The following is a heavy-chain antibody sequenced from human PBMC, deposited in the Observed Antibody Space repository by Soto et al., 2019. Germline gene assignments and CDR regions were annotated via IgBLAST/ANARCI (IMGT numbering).Heavy chain of an antibody. CDR2: INHSGST. CDR3: AGGMGYCSSTSCYVLDHYYYYYMDV. D-gene: IGHD2-2*01. J-gene: IGHJ6*03. CDR1: GGSFSGYY. Sequence: QVQLQQWGAGLLKPSETLSLTCAVYGGSFSGYYWSWIRQPPGKGLEWIGEINHSGSTNYNPSRQSRVTISVDTSKNQFSLKLSSVTAADTAVYYCAGGMGYCSSTSCYVLDHYYYYYMDVWGKGTTVTVSS. V-gene: IGHV4-34*01.